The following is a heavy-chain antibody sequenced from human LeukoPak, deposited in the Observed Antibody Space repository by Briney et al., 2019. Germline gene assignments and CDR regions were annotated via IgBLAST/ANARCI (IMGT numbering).Heavy chain of an antibody. Sequence: GGTLRLSCAASGFTFNTYWMHWVRQAPGKGLVWVSRIDSDGSSTSYADSVKGRFTISRDNAKNRLYLKMNSLRAEDTAVYYCTRDYVILWGQGTLVTVSS. D-gene: IGHD3-9*01. V-gene: IGHV3-74*01. CDR3: TRDYVIL. CDR2: IDSDGSST. J-gene: IGHJ4*02. CDR1: GFTFNTYW.